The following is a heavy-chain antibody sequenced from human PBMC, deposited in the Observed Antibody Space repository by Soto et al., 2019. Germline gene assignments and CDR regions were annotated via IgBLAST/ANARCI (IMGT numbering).Heavy chain of an antibody. J-gene: IGHJ4*02. V-gene: IGHV4-30-4*01. CDR3: ARGLGYYDSSGYYFFDY. CDR1: GGSISSGDYY. Sequence: QVQLQESGPGLVKPSQTLSLTCTVSGGSISSGDYYWSWIRQPPGKGLEWIGYIYYSGSTSYNPSLKSRVTISVDTSKNQFSLKLSSVTAADTAVYYCARGLGYYDSSGYYFFDYWGQGTLVTVSS. D-gene: IGHD3-22*01. CDR2: IYYSGST.